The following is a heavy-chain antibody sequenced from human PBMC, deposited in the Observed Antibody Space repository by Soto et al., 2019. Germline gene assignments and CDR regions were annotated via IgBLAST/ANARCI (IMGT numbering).Heavy chain of an antibody. J-gene: IGHJ6*02. D-gene: IGHD2-15*01. V-gene: IGHV4-31*03. CDR3: ARELTRGPGYYYCGMDV. Sequence: SETLSLTCTVSGGSISSGGYYWSWIRQHPGKGLEWIGYIYYSGSTYYNPSLKSRVTISVDTSKNQFSLKLSSVTAADTAVYYCARELTRGPGYYYCGMDVWGQGPTVTVSS. CDR2: IYYSGST. CDR1: GGSISSGGYY.